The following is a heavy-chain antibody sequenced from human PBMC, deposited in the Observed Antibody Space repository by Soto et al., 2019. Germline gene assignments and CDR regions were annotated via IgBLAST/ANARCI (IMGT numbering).Heavy chain of an antibody. J-gene: IGHJ3*02. Sequence: PSETLSLTCAVYGGSFSGYYWSWIRQPPGKGLEWIGEINHSGSTNYNPSLKSRVTISVDTSKNQFSLKLSSVTAADTAVYNCARVFSSRAFDIWGQGTMVTVSS. CDR2: INHSGST. CDR3: ARVFSSRAFDI. CDR1: GGSFSGYY. V-gene: IGHV4-34*01.